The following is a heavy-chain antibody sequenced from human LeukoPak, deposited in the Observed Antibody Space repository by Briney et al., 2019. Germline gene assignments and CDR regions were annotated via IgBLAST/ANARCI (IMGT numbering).Heavy chain of an antibody. Sequence: GASVKVSCKASGYTFTGYYMHWVRQAPGQGLEWMGWINPNSGGTNYAQKFQGRVTMTRDTSISTAYMELSRLRSDDTAVYYCARAGDIVLMVYATIIDYWGQGTLVTVSS. D-gene: IGHD2-8*01. CDR3: ARAGDIVLMVYATIIDY. J-gene: IGHJ4*02. CDR2: INPNSGGT. CDR1: GYTFTGYY. V-gene: IGHV1-2*02.